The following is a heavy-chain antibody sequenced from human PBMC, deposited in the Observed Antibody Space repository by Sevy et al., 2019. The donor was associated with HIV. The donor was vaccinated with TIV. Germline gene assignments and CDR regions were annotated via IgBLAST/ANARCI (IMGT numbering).Heavy chain of an antibody. D-gene: IGHD1-1*01. CDR1: GFTFSSYG. J-gene: IGHJ4*02. CDR2: ISYDGSNK. V-gene: IGHV3-30*18. CDR3: AKDSFRVPYYFDY. Sequence: GGSLRLSCAASGFTFSSYGMHWVRQAPGKGLEWVAVISYDGSNKYYADSVKGRFTISRDNSKNTLCLQMNSLRAEDTAVYYCAKDSFRVPYYFDYWGQGTLVTVSS.